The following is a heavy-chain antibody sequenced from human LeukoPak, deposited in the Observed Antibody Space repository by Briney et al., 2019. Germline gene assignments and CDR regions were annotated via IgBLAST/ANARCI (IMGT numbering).Heavy chain of an antibody. Sequence: SETLSLTCTVSGGSISSGGYYWSWIRQHPGKGLEWIGYIYYSGSTYYNPSLKSRVTISVDTSKNQFSLKLSSVTAADTAVYYCTTYKVTTAFDLWGRGTLVTVSS. D-gene: IGHD4-17*01. J-gene: IGHJ2*01. V-gene: IGHV4-31*03. CDR2: IYYSGST. CDR1: GGSISSGGYY. CDR3: TTYKVTTAFDL.